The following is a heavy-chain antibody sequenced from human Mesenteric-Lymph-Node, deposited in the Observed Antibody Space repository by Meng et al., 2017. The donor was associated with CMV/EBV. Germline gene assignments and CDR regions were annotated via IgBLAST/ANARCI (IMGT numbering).Heavy chain of an antibody. V-gene: IGHV4-34*01. CDR1: VGSFSGYY. Sequence: SETLSLTCVVYVGSFSGYYWSWIRQPLGKGLEWIGEINDSGRTNYSPSFKSRVTISAEASRNQFSLRLNSVTAADTAVYYCARRWGTTIFYWLDPWGQGTLVTVSS. CDR2: INDSGRT. CDR3: ARRWGTTIFYWLDP. J-gene: IGHJ5*02. D-gene: IGHD3-3*01.